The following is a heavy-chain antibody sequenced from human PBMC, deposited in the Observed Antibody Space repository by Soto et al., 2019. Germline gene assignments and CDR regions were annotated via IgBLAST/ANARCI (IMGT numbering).Heavy chain of an antibody. D-gene: IGHD5-18*01. J-gene: IGHJ4*02. V-gene: IGHV2-5*02. CDR2: IFWDDDK. CDR1: GFSLSTSGVG. Sequence: QITLKESGPTLVKPTQTLTLTCTFSGFSLSTSGVGVGWIRQPPGKALEWLGIIFWDDDKRYRPPLKSRPTIAPDTAKSQLVLTMTNMDPVDTSTYYCAQFAWKQLWPRAPVVNWGQGTPVTVSS. CDR3: AQFAWKQLWPRAPVVN.